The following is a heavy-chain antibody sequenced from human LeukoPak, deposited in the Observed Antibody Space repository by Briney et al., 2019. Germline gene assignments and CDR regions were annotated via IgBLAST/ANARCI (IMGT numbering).Heavy chain of an antibody. V-gene: IGHV4-39*01. CDR2: IYYSGST. D-gene: IGHD3-3*01. CDR1: GGSISSSSYY. J-gene: IGHJ4*02. Sequence: PSETLSLTCTVSGGSISSSSYYWGWIRQPPGKGLEWIGSIYYSGSTYYNPSLKSRVTISVDTSKNQFSLKLSSVTAADTAVYYCARKGDIWSGYYQTTFDYWGQGTLVTVSS. CDR3: ARKGDIWSGYYQTTFDY.